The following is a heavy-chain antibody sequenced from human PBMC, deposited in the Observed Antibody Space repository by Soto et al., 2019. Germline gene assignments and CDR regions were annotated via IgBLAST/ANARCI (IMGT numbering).Heavy chain of an antibody. CDR3: ASLSSLNWFDP. CDR2: IYYSGST. D-gene: IGHD6-13*01. CDR1: GGSISSYY. Sequence: SSETLSLTCTVSGGSISSYYWSWIRQPPGKGLGWIGYIYYSGSTNYNPSLKSRVTISVDTSKNQFSLKLSSVTAADTAVYYCASLSSLNWFDPWGQGTLVTVSS. V-gene: IGHV4-59*01. J-gene: IGHJ5*02.